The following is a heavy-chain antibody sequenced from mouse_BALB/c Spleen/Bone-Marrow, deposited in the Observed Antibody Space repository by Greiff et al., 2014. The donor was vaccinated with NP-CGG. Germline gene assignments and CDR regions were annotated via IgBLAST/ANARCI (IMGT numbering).Heavy chain of an antibody. Sequence: GAELVRPGISVKVSCKASGYAFTNYLIEWVKQRPGQGLEWIGVINPGSGGTNYNEKFKGKATLTADKSSSTAYMQLSSLTSDDSAVYFCARGDYRYDGFAYWGQGTLVTVSA. V-gene: IGHV1-54*01. CDR3: ARGDYRYDGFAY. J-gene: IGHJ3*01. CDR1: GYAFTNYL. CDR2: INPGSGGT. D-gene: IGHD2-14*01.